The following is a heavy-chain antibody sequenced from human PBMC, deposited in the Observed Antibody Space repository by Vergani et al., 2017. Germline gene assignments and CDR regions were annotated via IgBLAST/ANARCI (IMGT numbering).Heavy chain of an antibody. D-gene: IGHD2-2*01. J-gene: IGHJ3*01. V-gene: IGHV3-23*01. CDR3: AKVCGSTSCPYGGGAFDV. Sequence: QLLESGGGLIQPGGSLRLSCAASGFTFNSYAMTWVRQAPGKGLEWVSGINNNGGRTYYADSGKGRFTISRDNSKNTLYLQMTDLRAEDTATYYCAKVCGSTSCPYGGGAFDVWGHGTMVTVSS. CDR2: INNNGGRT. CDR1: GFTFNSYA.